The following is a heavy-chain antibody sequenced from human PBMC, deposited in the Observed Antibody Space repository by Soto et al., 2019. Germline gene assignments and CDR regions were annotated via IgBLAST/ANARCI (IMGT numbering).Heavy chain of an antibody. CDR3: AIFIFFPAAAIPGRKSLDY. Sequence: SETLSLTCAVYGGSFSGYYWSWIRQPPGKGLEWIGEINHSESTNYNPSLKSRVTISVDTSKNQFSLKLSSVTAADTAVYYCAIFIFFPAAAIPGRKSLDYWGQGTLVTVSS. D-gene: IGHD2-2*02. J-gene: IGHJ4*02. CDR2: INHSEST. CDR1: GGSFSGYY. V-gene: IGHV4-34*01.